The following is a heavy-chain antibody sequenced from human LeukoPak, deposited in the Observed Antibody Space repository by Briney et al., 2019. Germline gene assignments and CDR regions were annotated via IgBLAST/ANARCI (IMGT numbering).Heavy chain of an antibody. CDR2: INAGNGNT. CDR1: GYSFSTYT. D-gene: IGHD5-24*01. Sequence: GASVKVSCKASGYSFSTYTMNWVRQAPGQRLEWMGWINAGNGNTKYSQKFQGRVTITRDTSASTAYMEMRSLRSEDTAVYYCAREIDRDDYYRFFDYWGQGTLVTVSS. V-gene: IGHV1-3*01. CDR3: AREIDRDDYYRFFDY. J-gene: IGHJ4*02.